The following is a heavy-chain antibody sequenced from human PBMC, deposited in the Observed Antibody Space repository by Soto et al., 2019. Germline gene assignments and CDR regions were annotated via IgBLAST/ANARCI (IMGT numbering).Heavy chain of an antibody. V-gene: IGHV3-30*18. CDR2: ISYDGSNK. Sequence: QVQLVESGGGVVQPGRSLRLSCAASGFTFSSYGMHWVRQAPGKGLEWVAVISYDGSNKYYADSVEGRFTISRDNSKNTLYLQMNSLRAEDTAVYYCAKEDSSGWYYFDYWGQGTLVTVSS. D-gene: IGHD6-19*01. CDR1: GFTFSSYG. J-gene: IGHJ4*02. CDR3: AKEDSSGWYYFDY.